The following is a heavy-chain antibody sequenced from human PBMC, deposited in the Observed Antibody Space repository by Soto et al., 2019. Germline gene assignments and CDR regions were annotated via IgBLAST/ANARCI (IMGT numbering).Heavy chain of an antibody. CDR2: ISAHNGNT. J-gene: IGHJ4*02. CDR1: GYGFTTYG. Sequence: QIHLVQSGAEVKKPGASVKVSCKGSGYGFTTYGITWVRQAPGQGLEWMAWISAHNGNTNYAQKLQGRVTVTRDTSTSTAYMELSSLISDDTVVYYCARGRYGDYWGQGALVTVSS. V-gene: IGHV1-18*01. D-gene: IGHD1-1*01. CDR3: ARGRYGDY.